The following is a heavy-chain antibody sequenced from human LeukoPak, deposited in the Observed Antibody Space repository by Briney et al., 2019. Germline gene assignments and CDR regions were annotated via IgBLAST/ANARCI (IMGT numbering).Heavy chain of an antibody. V-gene: IGHV1-46*01. D-gene: IGHD3-9*01. Sequence: ASVKVSCKASGYTFTSYHMHWVRQAPGQGLEWMGIINPSGGSTSYAQKFQGRVTMTRDTSTSTAYMELSSLRSEDTAVYYCATDILTGANDYWGQGTLVTVSS. J-gene: IGHJ4*02. CDR2: INPSGGST. CDR3: ATDILTGANDY. CDR1: GYTFTSYH.